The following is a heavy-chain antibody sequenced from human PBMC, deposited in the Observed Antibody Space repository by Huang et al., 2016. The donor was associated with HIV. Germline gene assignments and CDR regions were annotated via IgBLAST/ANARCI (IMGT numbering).Heavy chain of an antibody. V-gene: IGHV3-30-3*01. CDR2: ISNDGSNN. CDR1: GFPFNNHA. CDR3: ARAKDTWDAYDI. D-gene: IGHD5-18*01. J-gene: IGHJ3*02. Sequence: QVQLVESGGGVVQPGRSLRLSCAAPGFPFNNHAMHWVRQAPGKGRDWVAVISNDGSNNYYADSVKGRFTISRDSSKSTLFLHMTSLRTEDTAVYYCARAKDTWDAYDIWGQGTMVIVSS.